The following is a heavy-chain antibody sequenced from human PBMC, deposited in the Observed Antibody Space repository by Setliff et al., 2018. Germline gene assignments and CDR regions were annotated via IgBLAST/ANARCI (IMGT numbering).Heavy chain of an antibody. J-gene: IGHJ4*02. CDR2: INPGDGST. CDR1: GYTFTTYY. V-gene: IGHV1-46*01. Sequence: ASVTVSCKASGYTFTTYYMHWVRQAPGQGLEWVGVINPGDGSTTYAQKFQGRVKMTRDTSTNTVYMQLNSLRFEDRAVYYCARENTAKNFWGEESDYWGQGTLVT. D-gene: IGHD3-3*01. CDR3: ARENTAKNFWGEESDY.